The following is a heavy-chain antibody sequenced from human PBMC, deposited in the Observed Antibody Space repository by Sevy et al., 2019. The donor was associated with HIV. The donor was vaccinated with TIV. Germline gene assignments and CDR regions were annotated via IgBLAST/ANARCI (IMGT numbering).Heavy chain of an antibody. Sequence: GGSLRLSCTASGFTFRNFGMHWVRQVPGKGLEWVTFIRYDGSDKYYAASVKGRFTISRDDSKNTLYLQMDSLRAEDTAIYYCAKDLAGPGRRYFDYWGQETLVTVSS. D-gene: IGHD6-13*01. J-gene: IGHJ4*02. CDR1: GFTFRNFG. V-gene: IGHV3-30*02. CDR2: IRYDGSDK. CDR3: AKDLAGPGRRYFDY.